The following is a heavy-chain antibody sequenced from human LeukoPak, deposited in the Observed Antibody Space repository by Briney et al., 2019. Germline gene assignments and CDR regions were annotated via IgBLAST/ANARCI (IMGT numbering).Heavy chain of an antibody. CDR3: ARRNYYDSSGYYFDY. J-gene: IGHJ4*02. CDR1: GGSISSYY. D-gene: IGHD3-22*01. V-gene: IGHV4-59*08. CDR2: IYYSGST. Sequence: PSETLSLTCTVSGGSISSYYWSWIRQPPGKGLEWIGYIYYSGSTNYNPSLKSRATISVDTSKNQFSLKLSSVTAADTAVYYCARRNYYDSSGYYFDYWGQGTLVTVSS.